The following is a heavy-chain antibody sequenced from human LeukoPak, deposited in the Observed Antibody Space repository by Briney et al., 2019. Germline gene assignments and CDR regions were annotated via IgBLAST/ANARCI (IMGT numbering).Heavy chain of an antibody. J-gene: IGHJ2*01. D-gene: IGHD1-26*01. CDR2: IGGGGVTT. V-gene: IGHV3-64*02. Sequence: GGSLRLSCAASGFPFSSYSMHWAPQAPGKGPEFVSVIGGGGVTTFYADSVKDRFTISRDNSKNTLYLEMGSLRAEDMAVYYCARGGGGSGLWYYDLWGRGTLVTVSS. CDR1: GFPFSSYS. CDR3: ARGGGGSGLWYYDL.